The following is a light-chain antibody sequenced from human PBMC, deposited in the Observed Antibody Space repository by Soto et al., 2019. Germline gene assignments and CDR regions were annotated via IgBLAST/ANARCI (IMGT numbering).Light chain of an antibody. V-gene: IGLV2-23*01. CDR2: EGS. CDR3: CSYAGRSPFRV. CDR1: SSDVGSYNL. Sequence: QSALTQPASVSGSPGQSITISCTGTSSDVGSYNLVSWYQQHPGKAPKLMIYEGSKRPSGVSNRFSGSKSGNTASLTISGLQDEDEADYYCCSYAGRSPFRVFGTGTKLTVL. J-gene: IGLJ1*01.